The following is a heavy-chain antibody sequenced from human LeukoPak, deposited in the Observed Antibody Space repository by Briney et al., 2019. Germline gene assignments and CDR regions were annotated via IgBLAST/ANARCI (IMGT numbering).Heavy chain of an antibody. J-gene: IGHJ4*01. D-gene: IGHD5-12*01. CDR3: ARAESIVATIDY. V-gene: IGHV3-21*01. CDR2: ISSSSSYI. CDR1: GFTFSSYS. Sequence: GGSLRLSCAASGFTFSSYSMNWVRQAPGKGLEWVSSISSSSSYIYYADSVKGRFTISRDNAKNSLYLQMNSLRAEDTAVYYCARAESIVATIDYWGQEPWSPSPQ.